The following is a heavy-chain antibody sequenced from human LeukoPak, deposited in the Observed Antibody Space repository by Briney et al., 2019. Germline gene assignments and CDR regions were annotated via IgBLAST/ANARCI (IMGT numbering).Heavy chain of an antibody. J-gene: IGHJ5*02. CDR2: ISGSGGST. Sequence: GGSLRLSCAASGFTFSSYAMSWVRQAPGKGLEWVSAISGSGGSTYYADSVKGRFTISRDNSKNTLYLQMNSLRAEDTAVYYCAKAAGIVPAAIRKFVWFYPWGQGTLVTVSS. D-gene: IGHD2-2*01. CDR1: GFTFSSYA. V-gene: IGHV3-23*01. CDR3: AKAAGIVPAAIRKFVWFYP.